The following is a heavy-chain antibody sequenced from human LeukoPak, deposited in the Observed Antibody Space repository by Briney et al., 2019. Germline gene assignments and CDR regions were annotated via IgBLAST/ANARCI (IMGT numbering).Heavy chain of an antibody. D-gene: IGHD3-10*01. Sequence: ASETLSLTCSVSGGSISSSPYYWGWIRQPPGKGLEWIGTIYYSGSTYYNPSLKSQVTVSGDTSKNQLSLKLSSVTAADTAVYYCARTGSGSFNWFDPWGQGTLVTVSS. CDR2: IYYSGST. V-gene: IGHV4-39*07. CDR3: ARTGSGSFNWFDP. J-gene: IGHJ5*02. CDR1: GGSISSSPYY.